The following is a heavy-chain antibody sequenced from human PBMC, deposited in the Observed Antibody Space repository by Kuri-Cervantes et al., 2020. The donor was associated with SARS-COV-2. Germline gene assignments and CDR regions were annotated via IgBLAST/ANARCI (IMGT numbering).Heavy chain of an antibody. CDR3: AKSYLVGIAARPLSSLGMDV. CDR2: ISYDGSNK. J-gene: IGHJ6*02. CDR1: GFTFSSYG. D-gene: IGHD6-6*01. Sequence: SLRLSCAASGFTFSSYGMHWVRQAPGKGLEWVAVISYDGSNKYYADSVKGRFTISRDNSKNTLYLQMNSLRAEDTAVYCCAKSYLVGIAARPLSSLGMDVWGQGTTVTVSS. V-gene: IGHV3-30*18.